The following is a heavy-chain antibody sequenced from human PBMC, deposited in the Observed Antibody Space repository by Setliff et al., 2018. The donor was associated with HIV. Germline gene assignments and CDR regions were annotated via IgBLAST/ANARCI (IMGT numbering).Heavy chain of an antibody. CDR3: ARGLSFYDPGGFDY. Sequence: SETLSLTCTVSGGSISSYYWSWIRQPPGKGLEWIGYIYTSGSTNYHPSLKSRVTISVDTSKNQFSLKLSSVTAADTAVYYCARGLSFYDPGGFDYWGQGTLVTVSS. CDR1: GGSISSYY. CDR2: IYTSGST. J-gene: IGHJ4*02. D-gene: IGHD3-22*01. V-gene: IGHV4-4*09.